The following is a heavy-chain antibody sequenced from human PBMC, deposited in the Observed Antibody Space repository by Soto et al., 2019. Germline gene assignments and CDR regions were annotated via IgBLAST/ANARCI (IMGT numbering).Heavy chain of an antibody. CDR2: ISDSGGST. Sequence: GGSLRLSCAASGFTFSSYAMSWVRQAPGKGLEWVSAISDSGGSTYYADSMKGRFTISRDNSKNTLYLQMNSLRAEDTAIYYCAKDLTSTSRTPELWGQGTLVTVSS. CDR3: AKDLTSTSRTPEL. D-gene: IGHD2-2*01. V-gene: IGHV3-23*01. CDR1: GFTFSSYA. J-gene: IGHJ4*02.